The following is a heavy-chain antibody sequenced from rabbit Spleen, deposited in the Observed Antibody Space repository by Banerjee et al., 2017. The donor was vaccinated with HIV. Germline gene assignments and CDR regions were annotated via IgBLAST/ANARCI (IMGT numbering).Heavy chain of an antibody. J-gene: IGHJ4*01. D-gene: IGHD1-1*01. CDR2: IDSGSSGFT. CDR1: GFDLSSYYY. V-gene: IGHV1S45*01. Sequence: QEQLVESGGGLVQPEGSLTLTCKASGFDLSSYYYMCWVRQAPGKGLEWIACIDSGSSGFTYYATWAKGRFTCSKTSSTTVTLQMTRLTAADTATYFCARDLTDVIGWNFGWWGPGTLVTVS. CDR3: ARDLTDVIGWNFGW.